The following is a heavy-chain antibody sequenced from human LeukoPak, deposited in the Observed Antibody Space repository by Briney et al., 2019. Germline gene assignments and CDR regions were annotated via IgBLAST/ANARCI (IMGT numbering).Heavy chain of an antibody. D-gene: IGHD1-1*01. J-gene: IGHJ4*02. V-gene: IGHV3-7*01. CDR2: INYDGSEK. CDR1: GFTFTTYW. CDR3: ARNKRGDY. Sequence: PGGSLRLSCAVSGFTFTTYWMSWARQAPGKGLEWVANINYDGSEKYYVASVKGRFTISRDNAKTSLFLQMNSLRAEDTAIYYCARNKRGDYWGQGTLVTVSS.